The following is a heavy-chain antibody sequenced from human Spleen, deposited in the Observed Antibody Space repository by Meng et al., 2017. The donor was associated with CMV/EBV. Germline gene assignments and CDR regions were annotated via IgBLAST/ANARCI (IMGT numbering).Heavy chain of an antibody. CDR3: ARDSFYNDSPTIDY. V-gene: IGHV4-39*07. CDR2: IYYGGST. CDR1: GGSISSSSYS. Sequence: SGGSISSSSYSWGWIRPPPGKGLEWIGSIYYGGSTYYNPSLKSRVTVSVDTSKNQFSLKLSSVTAADTAVYYCARDSFYNDSPTIDYWGQGTLVTSPQ. J-gene: IGHJ4*02. D-gene: IGHD3-22*01.